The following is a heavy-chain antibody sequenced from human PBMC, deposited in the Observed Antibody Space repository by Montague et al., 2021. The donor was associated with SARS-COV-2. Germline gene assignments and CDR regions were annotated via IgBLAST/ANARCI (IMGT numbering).Heavy chain of an antibody. Sequence: SETLSLTCSVSSGTIISSGYYWGWISQPQGKELEWIGNIYYSGKTNYNLYIQSRGAISVDTYKNHLSLRLSSVTAADTAVYFCARGMIRGVTTPFDYWGQGGQVTVSS. CDR1: SGTIISSGYY. J-gene: IGHJ4*02. D-gene: IGHD3-10*01. CDR2: IYYSGKT. CDR3: ARGMIRGVTTPFDY. V-gene: IGHV4-39*02.